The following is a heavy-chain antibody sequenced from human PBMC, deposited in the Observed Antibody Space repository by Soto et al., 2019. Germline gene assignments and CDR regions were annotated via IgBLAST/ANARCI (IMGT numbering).Heavy chain of an antibody. J-gene: IGHJ4*02. CDR1: GYTFTGYA. V-gene: IGHV1-3*01. CDR2: INAGNSNT. Sequence: GASVEVSCKASGYTFTGYAMHWVRQAPGQRLEWMGWINAGNSNTKYSQKFQGRVTITRDTSASTAYMELSSLRSEDTAVYYCARAVAVAADFDYWGQGTLVTVSS. CDR3: ARAVAVAADFDY. D-gene: IGHD6-19*01.